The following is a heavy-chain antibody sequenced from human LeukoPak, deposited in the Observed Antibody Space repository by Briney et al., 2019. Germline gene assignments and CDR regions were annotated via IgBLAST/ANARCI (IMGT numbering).Heavy chain of an antibody. CDR1: GGPLTSYY. Sequence: SETLSLTCAVSGGPLTSYYWTWIRQPPGKGLEWIGFIYYRGSTNYNPSLESRVTISIDTSKNRFSLKLSSVTAADTAVYYCARAVGDSTGGWFDPWGQGTLVTVSS. CDR3: ARAVGDSTGGWFDP. V-gene: IGHV4-59*01. J-gene: IGHJ5*02. CDR2: IYYRGST. D-gene: IGHD3-22*01.